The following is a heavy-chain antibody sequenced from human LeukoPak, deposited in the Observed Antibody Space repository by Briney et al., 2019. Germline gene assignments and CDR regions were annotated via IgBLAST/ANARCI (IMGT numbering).Heavy chain of an antibody. J-gene: IGHJ4*02. Sequence: PGGSLRLSCAASGFTFSSYGMHWVRQAPGKGLEWVAVISYYGSNKYYADSVKGRFTISRDNSKNTLYLQMNSLRAEDTAVYYCAKDRTWIQLWASFDYWGQGTLVTVSS. CDR2: ISYYGSNK. D-gene: IGHD5-18*01. CDR3: AKDRTWIQLWASFDY. V-gene: IGHV3-30*18. CDR1: GFTFSSYG.